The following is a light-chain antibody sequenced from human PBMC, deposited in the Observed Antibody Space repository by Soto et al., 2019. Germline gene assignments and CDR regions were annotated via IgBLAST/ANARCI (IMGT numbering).Light chain of an antibody. Sequence: DIQMTQSPSTLSASVGDRVTITCRASQSISSWLAWYQQKPGKAPKLLIYKASSLESGVPSRFSGSGSGTDFTLTISSLQPEDFATYYCQQSYSTWTFGQGTKVDVK. V-gene: IGKV1-5*03. CDR3: QQSYSTWT. J-gene: IGKJ1*01. CDR1: QSISSW. CDR2: KAS.